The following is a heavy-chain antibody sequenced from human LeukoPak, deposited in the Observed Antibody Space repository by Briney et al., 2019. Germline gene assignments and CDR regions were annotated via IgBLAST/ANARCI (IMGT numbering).Heavy chain of an antibody. CDR3: TKSDWFDP. J-gene: IGHJ5*02. Sequence: EGSLRLSCAASGFIFSGYWMHWVRQAPGKGLVWLSRNKNDGSITSYADSVKGRFTISRDNAKNTLYLQMNSLRVEDTAVYYCTKSDWFDPWGQGTLVTVSS. CDR2: NKNDGSIT. V-gene: IGHV3-74*01. D-gene: IGHD3-3*01. CDR1: GFIFSGYW.